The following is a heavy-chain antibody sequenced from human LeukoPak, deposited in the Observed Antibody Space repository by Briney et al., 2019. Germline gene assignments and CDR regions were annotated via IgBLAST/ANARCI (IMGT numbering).Heavy chain of an antibody. D-gene: IGHD2-21*01. Sequence: GGSLRLSCAASGFTFSSYAMSWVRQAPGKGLEWVSAISGSGGSTYYADSVKGRFTISSDNSKNTLYLQMNSLRAEDTAVYYCAKLMMVVIAIDYWGQGTLVTVSS. CDR2: ISGSGGST. CDR1: GFTFSSYA. CDR3: AKLMMVVIAIDY. V-gene: IGHV3-23*01. J-gene: IGHJ4*02.